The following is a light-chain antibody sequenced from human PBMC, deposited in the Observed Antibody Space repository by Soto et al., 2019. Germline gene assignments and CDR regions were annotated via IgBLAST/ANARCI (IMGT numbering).Light chain of an antibody. CDR3: SSYTSSTTRV. V-gene: IGLV2-14*01. J-gene: IGLJ1*01. CDR1: SSDVGGYNY. Sequence: QSLLTQPASESGSPGQSITISCTGTSSDVGGYNYVSWYQQHPGKAPKLMIYEVSNRPSGVSTRFSGTKSGNTACLAISRLQPEDNAERDCSSYTSSTTRVYATATKVTVL. CDR2: EVS.